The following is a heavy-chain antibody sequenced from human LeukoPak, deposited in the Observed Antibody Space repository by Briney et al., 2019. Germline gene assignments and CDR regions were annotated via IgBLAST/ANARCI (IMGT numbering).Heavy chain of an antibody. Sequence: GGSLRLSCAASGFTFSSYAMSWVRQAPGKGLEWVAVIWYDGSNKYYADSVKGRFTISRDNSKNTLYLQMNSLRAEDTAVYYCARDHLRYFDPPHYYYYGMDVWGQGTTVTVSS. V-gene: IGHV3-33*08. CDR2: IWYDGSNK. CDR3: ARDHLRYFDPPHYYYYGMDV. D-gene: IGHD3-9*01. J-gene: IGHJ6*02. CDR1: GFTFSSYA.